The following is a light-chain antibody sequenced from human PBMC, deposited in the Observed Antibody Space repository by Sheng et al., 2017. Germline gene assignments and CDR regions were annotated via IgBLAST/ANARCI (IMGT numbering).Light chain of an antibody. J-gene: IGKJ1*01. Sequence: VVVTQSPATLSVIPGERATLSCRASESVSNNLAWYQLKTGQAPRLLIFDTSKRATGIPARFSGSGSGTDFTLTISSLEPEDFAVYFCQQRDSWPWTFGQGT. CDR1: ESVSNN. CDR3: QQRDSWPWT. CDR2: DTS. V-gene: IGKV3-11*01.